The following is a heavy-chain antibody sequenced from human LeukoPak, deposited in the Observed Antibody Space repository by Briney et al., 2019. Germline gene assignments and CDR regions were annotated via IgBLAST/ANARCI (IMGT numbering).Heavy chain of an antibody. CDR3: ARGLDYYGSGSKHYFDY. CDR1: GGSFCGYY. CDR2: INHSGST. D-gene: IGHD3-10*01. J-gene: IGHJ4*02. Sequence: SETLSLTCAVYGGSFCGYYWSWIRQPPGKGLEWIGEINHSGSTNYNPSLKSRVTISVDTSKNQFSLKLNSVTAADTAVYYCARGLDYYGSGSKHYFDYWGQGTLVTISS. V-gene: IGHV4-34*01.